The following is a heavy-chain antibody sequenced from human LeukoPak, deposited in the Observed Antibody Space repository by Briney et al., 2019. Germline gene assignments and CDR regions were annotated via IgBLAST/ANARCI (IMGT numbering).Heavy chain of an antibody. CDR3: ARDNWQGDYQYYGLDV. Sequence: SETLSLTCTVSDGSISSYNWNWIRQPPGKGLEWIGFIYYSGSTTYNPSLKSRVTISLDASKNQFSLRLSTVTAADTAIYYCARDNWQGDYQYYGLDVWGQGATVTVSS. J-gene: IGHJ6*02. CDR2: IYYSGST. CDR1: DGSISSYN. D-gene: IGHD1-1*01. V-gene: IGHV4-59*01.